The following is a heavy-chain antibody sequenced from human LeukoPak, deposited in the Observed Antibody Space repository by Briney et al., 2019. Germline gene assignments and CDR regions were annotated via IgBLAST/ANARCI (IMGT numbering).Heavy chain of an antibody. V-gene: IGHV3-30-3*02. CDR1: GFTFSSYA. J-gene: IGHJ4*02. CDR3: AKSELQYMITFGGGFDY. Sequence: PGGSLRLSCAASGFTFSSYAMHWVRQAPGKGLEWVAVISYDGSNKYYADSVKGRFTISRDNSKNTLYLQMNSLRAEDTAVYYCAKSELQYMITFGGGFDYWGQGTLVTVSS. CDR2: ISYDGSNK. D-gene: IGHD3-16*01.